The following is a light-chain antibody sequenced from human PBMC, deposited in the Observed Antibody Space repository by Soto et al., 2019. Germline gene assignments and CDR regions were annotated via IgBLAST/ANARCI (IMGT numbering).Light chain of an antibody. CDR2: EDT. CDR1: NSDVGGYNL. Sequence: QSALTQPASVAGSPGQSITISCIGTNSDVGGYNLVSWYQQNPGKAPKLVIYEDTKRPSWVSNRFSGSKSGNTASLTISGLQADDEADYYCCSYAGSSTFHVVFGGGTKLTVL. V-gene: IGLV2-23*01. CDR3: CSYAGSSTFHVV. J-gene: IGLJ2*01.